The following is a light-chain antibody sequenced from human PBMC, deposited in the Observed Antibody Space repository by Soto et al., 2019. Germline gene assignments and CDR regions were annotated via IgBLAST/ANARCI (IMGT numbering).Light chain of an antibody. CDR3: QQYGSSPPLFT. CDR1: QSVSSSY. CDR2: GAS. Sequence: EIVLTQSPGTLSSSPGERATLSCRASQSVSSSYLAWYQQKPGQAPRLLMYGASSRATGIPDRFSGSGSGTYFTLSISRLEPEDFAVYYCQQYGSSPPLFTFGPGTKVDIK. J-gene: IGKJ3*01. V-gene: IGKV3-20*01.